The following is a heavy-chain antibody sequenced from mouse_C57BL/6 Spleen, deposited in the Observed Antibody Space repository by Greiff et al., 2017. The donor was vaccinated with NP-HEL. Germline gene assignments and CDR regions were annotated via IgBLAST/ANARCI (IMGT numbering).Heavy chain of an antibody. Sequence: EVQVVESGGDLVKPGGSLKLSCAASGFTFSSYGMSWVRQTPDKRLEWVATISSGGSYTYYPDSVKGRFTISRDNAKNTLYLQMSSLKSEDTAMYYCARQTGYGSSYYAMDYWGQGTSVTVSS. D-gene: IGHD1-1*01. CDR2: ISSGGSYT. V-gene: IGHV5-6*01. J-gene: IGHJ4*01. CDR3: ARQTGYGSSYYAMDY. CDR1: GFTFSSYG.